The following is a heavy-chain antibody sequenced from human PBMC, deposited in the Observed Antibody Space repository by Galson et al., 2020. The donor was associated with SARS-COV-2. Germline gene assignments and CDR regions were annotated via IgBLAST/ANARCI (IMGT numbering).Heavy chain of an antibody. Sequence: SVPTLVKPTQTLTLTCTFSGFSLSTSGVGVGWIRQPPGKALEWLPLIYWDDDKRYSPSLKSRLTITKDTSKNQVVLTMTNMGPVDTATYYCARSYYESGPGPFDPWGQGTLVTVSS. J-gene: IGHJ5*02. V-gene: IGHV2-5*02. CDR3: ARSYYESGPGPFDP. CDR2: IYWDDDK. CDR1: GFSLSTSGVG. D-gene: IGHD3-22*01.